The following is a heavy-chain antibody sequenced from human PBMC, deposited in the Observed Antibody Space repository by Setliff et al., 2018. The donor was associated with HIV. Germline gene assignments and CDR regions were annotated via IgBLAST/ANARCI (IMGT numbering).Heavy chain of an antibody. J-gene: IGHJ6*04. CDR2: VNRDGGA. Sequence: SETLSLTCAVYGGSLTGYFWTWIRQSPGKGLEWVGQVNRDGGAHYNPSLRSRVTISVDTSKNQFSLKLTSMTAADTAVYYCAREEKLSAVAGTMYYYYAMDVWGKGTTVTVSS. D-gene: IGHD6-19*01. V-gene: IGHV4-34*01. CDR1: GGSLTGYF. CDR3: AREEKLSAVAGTMYYYYAMDV.